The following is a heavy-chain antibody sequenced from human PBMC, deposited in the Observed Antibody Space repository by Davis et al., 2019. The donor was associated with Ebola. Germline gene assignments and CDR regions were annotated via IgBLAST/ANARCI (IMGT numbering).Heavy chain of an antibody. CDR1: GGSISSSSYY. CDR2: IYYSGST. Sequence: PSETLSLTCTVSGGSISSSSYYWGWIRQPPGKGLEWIGSIYYSGSTYYNPSLKSRVTISVDTSKNQFSLKLSSVTAADTAVYYCARPRGDGVIRPWGQGTLVTVPS. V-gene: IGHV4-39*01. CDR3: ARPRGDGVIRP. J-gene: IGHJ5*02. D-gene: IGHD2-8*01.